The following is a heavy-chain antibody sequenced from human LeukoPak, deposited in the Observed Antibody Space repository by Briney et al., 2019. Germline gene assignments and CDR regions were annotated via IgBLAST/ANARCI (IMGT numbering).Heavy chain of an antibody. D-gene: IGHD2-2*02. V-gene: IGHV4-34*01. CDR2: INHSGST. Sequence: PSETLSLTCAVYGGSFSGYYWSWIRQPPGKGLEWIGEINHSGSTNYNPSLKSRVTISVDTSKNQFSLKLSSVTAADTAVYYCARLGYCSSTSRYTPVDYWGQGTLVTVSS. CDR1: GGSFSGYY. J-gene: IGHJ4*02. CDR3: ARLGYCSSTSRYTPVDY.